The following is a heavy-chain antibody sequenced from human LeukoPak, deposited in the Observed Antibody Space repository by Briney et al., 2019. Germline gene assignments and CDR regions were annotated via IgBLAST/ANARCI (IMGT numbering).Heavy chain of an antibody. D-gene: IGHD3/OR15-3a*01. Sequence: PGGSLRLSCEASGFTFSDYDMTWVRQAPGKGLEWVSAITGSGADTNSADSVKGRFTISRDNSKNTLFLQMNSLRAEDTAVYYCAKTQRPWTFDHWGQGTLVTVSS. J-gene: IGHJ4*02. CDR1: GFTFSDYD. CDR3: AKTQRPWTFDH. CDR2: ITGSGADT. V-gene: IGHV3-23*01.